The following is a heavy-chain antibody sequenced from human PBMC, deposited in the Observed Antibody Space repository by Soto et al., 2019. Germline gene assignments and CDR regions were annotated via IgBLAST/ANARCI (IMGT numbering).Heavy chain of an antibody. Sequence: QVQLQESGPGLVKPSETLSLTCTVSGGSISSYYWSWIRQPPGKGLEWIGYIYYSGSTNYNPSLPSPVTISVDTSNTLFSLELGSVTAADTAVYYCARLGGYCSSTSCFDWFDPWGQGPLVAVSS. CDR3: ARLGGYCSSTSCFDWFDP. CDR1: GGSISSYY. D-gene: IGHD2-2*01. J-gene: IGHJ5*02. CDR2: IYYSGST. V-gene: IGHV4-59*08.